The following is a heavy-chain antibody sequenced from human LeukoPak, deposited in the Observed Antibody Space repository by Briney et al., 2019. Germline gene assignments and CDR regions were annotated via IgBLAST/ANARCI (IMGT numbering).Heavy chain of an antibody. Sequence: GGSLRLSCAASGFTVRSNPMGWVRQAPGKGLEWVSLIYSGGNTYYANSVKGRFTISRDNSENTLYLQMNSLRADDTAVYYCARVGDGYNENFWGQGTLVTVSS. D-gene: IGHD5-24*01. J-gene: IGHJ4*02. CDR2: IYSGGNT. V-gene: IGHV3-66*01. CDR1: GFTVRSNP. CDR3: ARVGDGYNENF.